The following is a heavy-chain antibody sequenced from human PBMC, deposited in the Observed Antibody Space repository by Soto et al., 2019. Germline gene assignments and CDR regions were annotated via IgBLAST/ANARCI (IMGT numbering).Heavy chain of an antibody. CDR2: IIPIFGTA. D-gene: IGHD3-9*01. CDR3: ARGLRYFDWPKVDAFDI. CDR1: GGTFSIYA. Sequence: SVKVSCKASGGTFSIYASSWVRQAPGQGLEWMGGIIPIFGTANYAQKFQGRVTMTTDTSTSTAYMELRSLRSDDTAVYYCARGLRYFDWPKVDAFDIWGQGTMVTVSS. J-gene: IGHJ3*02. V-gene: IGHV1-69*05.